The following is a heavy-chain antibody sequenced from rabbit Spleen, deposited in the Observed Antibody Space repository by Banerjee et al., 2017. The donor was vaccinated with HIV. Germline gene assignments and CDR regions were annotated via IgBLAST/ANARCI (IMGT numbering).Heavy chain of an antibody. CDR3: ARDLGASGAYGIDL. CDR1: GVSLNDKDV. CDR2: IYSTIHYT. D-gene: IGHD6-1*01. Sequence: EQLEESGGGLVKPEGSLTLTCKASGVSLNDKDVMCWVRQAPGKGLEWIGYIYSTIHYTYYANWAKGRFTISKTSSTTVTMQMTSLTVADTATYFCARDLGASGAYGIDLWGPGTLVTVS. J-gene: IGHJ4*01. V-gene: IGHV1S45*01.